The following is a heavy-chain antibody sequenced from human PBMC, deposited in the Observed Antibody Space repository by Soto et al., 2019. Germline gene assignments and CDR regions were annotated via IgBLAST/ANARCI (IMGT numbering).Heavy chain of an antibody. CDR3: AKDTRPSLYTSSWFDH. V-gene: IGHV3-9*01. D-gene: IGHD6-13*01. J-gene: IGHJ5*02. Sequence: ALGVFCVVSGFTVDNYAMHWVRHAPGKGLEWVSGISWNSGTKEYADSVKGRFTISRDNAKNSLHLQMSTLGAEGSAFYYCAKDTRPSLYTSSWFDHCGQRALVTAS. CDR1: GFTVDNYA. CDR2: ISWNSGTK.